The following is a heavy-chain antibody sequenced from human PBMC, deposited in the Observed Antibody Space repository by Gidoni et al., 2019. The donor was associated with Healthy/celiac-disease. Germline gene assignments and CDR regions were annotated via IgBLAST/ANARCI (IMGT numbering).Heavy chain of an antibody. CDR2: ISAYNGNT. D-gene: IGHD3-22*01. J-gene: IGHJ4*02. V-gene: IGHV1-18*01. CDR3: ARDCANLLYYYDSSGYYFFDCYFDY. Sequence: QVQLVQSGAEVKKPGASVKVSCKASGYTFPSYGISWVRQAPGQGLEWMGWISAYNGNTNYAQKLQGRVTMTTDTSTSTAYMELRSLRSDDTAVYYCARDCANLLYYYDSSGYYFFDCYFDYWGQGTLVTVSS. CDR1: GYTFPSYG.